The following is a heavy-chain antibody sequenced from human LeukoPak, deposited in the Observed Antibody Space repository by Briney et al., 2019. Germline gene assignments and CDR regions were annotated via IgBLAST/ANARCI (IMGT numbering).Heavy chain of an antibody. V-gene: IGHV4-59*01. CDR2: VYYSGST. CDR1: GGSISNEY. J-gene: IGHJ6*02. CDR3: VRDRPNYYGSGSYHYYYYAMDV. D-gene: IGHD3-10*01. Sequence: SETLALTCNVSGGSISNEYWTWIRQPPGTVLEWIGDVYYSGSTIYNPSLKSRVTISVAASKNQFSLKLSSVTVADTAVYYCVRDRPNYYGSGSYHYYYYAMDVWGPGTTVIVSS.